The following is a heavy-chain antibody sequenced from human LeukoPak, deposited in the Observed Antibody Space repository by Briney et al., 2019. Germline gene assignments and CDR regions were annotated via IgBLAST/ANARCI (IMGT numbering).Heavy chain of an antibody. V-gene: IGHV4-59*01. Sequence: PSETLSLTCTVSGGSISSYYWSWIRQPPGKGLEWIGYIYYSGSTNYNPPLKSRVTISVDTSKNQFSLKLSSVTAADTAVYYCARIVSSGYYYYYMDVWGKGTTVTISS. CDR1: GGSISSYY. J-gene: IGHJ6*03. CDR2: IYYSGST. CDR3: ARIVSSGYYYYYMDV. D-gene: IGHD6-19*01.